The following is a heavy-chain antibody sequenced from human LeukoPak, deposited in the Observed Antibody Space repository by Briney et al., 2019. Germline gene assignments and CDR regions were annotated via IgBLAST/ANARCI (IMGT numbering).Heavy chain of an antibody. Sequence: GASVKVPCKASGYTFTSYGISWVRQAPGQGLEWMGWISAYNGNTNYAQKLQGRVTMTTDTSTSTAYMELRGLRSDDTAVYYCARDAYYYGSGSYYNFDYWGQGTLVTVSS. CDR2: ISAYNGNT. CDR1: GYTFTSYG. J-gene: IGHJ4*02. CDR3: ARDAYYYGSGSYYNFDY. V-gene: IGHV1-18*01. D-gene: IGHD3-10*01.